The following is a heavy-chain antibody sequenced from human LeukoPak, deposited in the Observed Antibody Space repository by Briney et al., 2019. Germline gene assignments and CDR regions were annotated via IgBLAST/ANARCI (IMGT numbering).Heavy chain of an antibody. D-gene: IGHD6-13*01. CDR2: IYHSGST. Sequence: SETLSLTCAVSGYSISRGYYWGWIRQPPGKGLEWIGSIYHSGSTYYNPSLKSRVTISVGTSKNQFSLKLSSVTAADTAVYYCLAISSWYYFDYWGQGTLVTVSS. CDR3: LAISSWYYFDY. J-gene: IGHJ4*02. CDR1: GYSISRGYY. V-gene: IGHV4-38-2*01.